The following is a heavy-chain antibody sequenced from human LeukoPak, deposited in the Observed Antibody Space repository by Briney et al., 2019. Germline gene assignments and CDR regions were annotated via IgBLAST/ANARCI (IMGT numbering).Heavy chain of an antibody. CDR3: GGGTYYYGSGSYYRKRYYYNGMGV. V-gene: IGHV1-69*06. CDR1: GGTFSSYA. J-gene: IGHJ6*04. Sequence: ASVKVSCKASGGTFSSYAISWVRQAPGQGLEWMGGIIPIFGTANYAQKFQGRVTITADKSTSTAYMELSSLRSEDTAVYYCGGGTYYYGSGSYYRKRYYYNGMGVWGKGTTVTVSS. D-gene: IGHD3-10*01. CDR2: IIPIFGTA.